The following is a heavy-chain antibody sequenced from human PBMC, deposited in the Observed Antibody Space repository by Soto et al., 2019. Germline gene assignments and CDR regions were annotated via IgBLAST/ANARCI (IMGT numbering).Heavy chain of an antibody. Sequence: QAQVVQSGAEVRKPGSSVKLSCKASEGTFNSYAIAWVRQAPGQGLEWMGGISPYNYTLNYAQKFQDRVTITADDSTNTAYMELSSLTSDDTAVYYCASGASRGYPYDDDYWGQGTLVTVSS. CDR2: ISPYNYTL. J-gene: IGHJ4*02. D-gene: IGHD6-13*01. CDR1: EGTFNSYA. V-gene: IGHV1-69*01. CDR3: ASGASRGYPYDDDY.